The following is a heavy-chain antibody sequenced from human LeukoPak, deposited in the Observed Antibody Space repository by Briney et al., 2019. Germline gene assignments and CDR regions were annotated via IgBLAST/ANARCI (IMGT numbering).Heavy chain of an antibody. CDR2: ISYDGSNR. CDR1: GFTFSSYP. J-gene: IGHJ4*02. CDR3: ARDLSGNSYFDY. Sequence: GGSLRLSCAASGFTFSSYPMHWFRQAPGKGLEWVAVISYDGSNRYYIDSVKGRFTISRDNSKNTLYLQMNSLRAEDTAVYYCARDLSGNSYFDYWGQGTLVTVSS. D-gene: IGHD4-23*01. V-gene: IGHV3-30-3*01.